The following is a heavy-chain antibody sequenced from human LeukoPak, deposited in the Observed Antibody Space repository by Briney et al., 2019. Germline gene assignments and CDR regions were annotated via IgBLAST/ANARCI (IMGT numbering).Heavy chain of an antibody. V-gene: IGHV1-18*01. CDR3: ARGVLRLLEWLPYYYYMDV. Sequence: ASVKVSCKASGGTFSSYAISWVPQAPGQGLEWMGLISAYNGNTNYAQKLQGRVTMTTDTSTSTAYMELRSLRSDDTAVYYCARGVLRLLEWLPYYYYMDVWGKGTTVTVSS. CDR1: GGTFSSYA. CDR2: ISAYNGNT. J-gene: IGHJ6*03. D-gene: IGHD3-3*01.